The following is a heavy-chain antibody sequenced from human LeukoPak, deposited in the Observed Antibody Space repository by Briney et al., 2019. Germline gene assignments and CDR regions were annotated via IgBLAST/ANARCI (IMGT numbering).Heavy chain of an antibody. D-gene: IGHD3-3*01. CDR1: GGTFSSYA. V-gene: IGHV1-8*03. CDR2: MNPNSGNT. J-gene: IGHJ6*03. Sequence: ASVKVSCKASGGTFSSYAISWVRQATGQGLEWMGWMNPNSGNTGYAQKFQGRVTITRNTSISTAYMELSSLRSEDTAVYYCAKAVSLEWLLYRSRYRVVSMDVWGKGTTVTVSS. CDR3: AKAVSLEWLLYRSRYRVVSMDV.